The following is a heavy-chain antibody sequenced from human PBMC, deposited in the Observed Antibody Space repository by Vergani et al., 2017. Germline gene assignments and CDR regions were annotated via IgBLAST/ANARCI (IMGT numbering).Heavy chain of an antibody. Sequence: QVQLVQSGAEVKKPGSSVKVSCKASGGTFSSYAISWVRQAPGQGLEWMGRIIPIFGTANYAQKFQGRVTITADESTSTSYMELSSLRSEDTAVYYCARHFGVVISYYYYYYGMDVWGQGTTVTVSS. CDR2: IIPIFGTA. CDR3: ARHFGVVISYYYYYYGMDV. J-gene: IGHJ6*02. D-gene: IGHD3-3*01. V-gene: IGHV1-69*18. CDR1: GGTFSSYA.